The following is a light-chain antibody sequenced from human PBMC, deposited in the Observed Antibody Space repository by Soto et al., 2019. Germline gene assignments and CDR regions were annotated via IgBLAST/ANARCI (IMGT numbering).Light chain of an antibody. J-gene: IGKJ4*01. V-gene: IGKV3-20*01. CDR1: QSVTSNY. CDR3: QQYSSSPPT. Sequence: EIVLTQSPGTLSLSPGERATLSCRASQSVTSNYLAWYQQKPGQAPRLLIYGASSRAAGIPDRFSGSGSGTDFTLTISRLEPEDFAVYYCQQYSSSPPTFGGGTKVDIK. CDR2: GAS.